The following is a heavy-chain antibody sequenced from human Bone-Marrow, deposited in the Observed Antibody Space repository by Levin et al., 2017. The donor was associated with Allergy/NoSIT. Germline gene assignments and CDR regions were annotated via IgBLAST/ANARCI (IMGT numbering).Heavy chain of an antibody. D-gene: IGHD5-18*01. Sequence: SETLSLTCTVSGGSISSSSYYWGWIRQPPGKGLEWIGSIYYSGSTYYNPSLKSRVTISVDTSKNQFSLKLSSVTAADTAVYYCARLRIQLVGGFQHWGQGTLVTVSS. CDR3: ARLRIQLVGGFQH. CDR1: GGSISSSSYY. J-gene: IGHJ1*01. CDR2: IYYSGST. V-gene: IGHV4-39*01.